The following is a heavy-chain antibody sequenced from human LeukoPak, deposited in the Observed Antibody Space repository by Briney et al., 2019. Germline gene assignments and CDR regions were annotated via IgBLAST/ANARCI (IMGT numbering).Heavy chain of an antibody. CDR2: ISGSSRTM. D-gene: IGHD4-23*01. CDR3: ARDLGLYDYGGNIDY. J-gene: IGHJ4*02. V-gene: IGHV3-48*04. Sequence: GGSLRLSCAASGFTFSSYSMHWIRQAPGEVLEWVSYISGSSRTMYYADSVKGRFTISRDNAKNSLYLQMNSLRAEDTAVYYCARDLGLYDYGGNIDYWGQGTLVTVSS. CDR1: GFTFSSYS.